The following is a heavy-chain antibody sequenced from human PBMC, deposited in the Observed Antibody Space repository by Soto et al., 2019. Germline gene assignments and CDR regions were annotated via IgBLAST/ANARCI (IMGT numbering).Heavy chain of an antibody. CDR2: IIPIFGTA. J-gene: IGHJ4*02. CDR1: GGTYSSNA. Sequence: YSVKPSCTASGGTYSSNAISWVRQAPGQGLEWMGGIIPIFGTANYAQKFQGRVTITADKSTSTAYMELSSLRSEDTAVYYCARSSGRPYAAEDKTIDYGGQGSLVIRSS. V-gene: IGHV1-69*06. D-gene: IGHD2-15*01. CDR3: ARSSGRPYAAEDKTIDY.